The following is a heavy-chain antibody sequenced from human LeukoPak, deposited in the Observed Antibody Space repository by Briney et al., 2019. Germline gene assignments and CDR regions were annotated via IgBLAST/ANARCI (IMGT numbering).Heavy chain of an antibody. D-gene: IGHD6-19*01. J-gene: IGHJ4*02. CDR1: GGTFSSYA. CDR2: IIPIFGTA. CDR3: ASRRRAVAGTPDGGDY. Sequence: SVKVSCKASGGTFSSYAISWVRQAPGQELEWMGGIIPIFGTANYAQKFQGRVTITADESTSTAYMELSSLRSEDTAVYYCASRRRAVAGTPDGGDYWGQGTLVTVSS. V-gene: IGHV1-69*01.